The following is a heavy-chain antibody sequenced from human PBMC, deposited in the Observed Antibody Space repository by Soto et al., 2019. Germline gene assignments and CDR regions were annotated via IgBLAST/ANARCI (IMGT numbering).Heavy chain of an antibody. V-gene: IGHV1-46*01. CDR3: ATYGGTFDY. D-gene: IGHD4-17*01. J-gene: IGHJ4*02. Sequence: GASVKVSCKASGYTFTSYYMHWVRQAPGQGLEWMGIINPSGGSTNYAQKFQGRVTITADESTSTAYMELSSLRSEDTAVYYCATYGGTFDYWGQGTLVTVSS. CDR1: GYTFTSYY. CDR2: INPSGGST.